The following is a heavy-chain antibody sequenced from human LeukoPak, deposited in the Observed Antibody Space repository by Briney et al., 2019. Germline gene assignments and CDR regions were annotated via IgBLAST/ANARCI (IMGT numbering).Heavy chain of an antibody. Sequence: GGSLRLSCAASGFTFSSYGMHWVRQAPGKGLEWVAVISYDGSNKYYADSVKGRFTISRDNSKNTLYLQMNSLRAEDTAVYYCAKDSGYSSSWPPANYFDYWGQGTLVTVSS. J-gene: IGHJ4*02. CDR1: GFTFSSYG. CDR2: ISYDGSNK. V-gene: IGHV3-30*18. CDR3: AKDSGYSSSWPPANYFDY. D-gene: IGHD6-13*01.